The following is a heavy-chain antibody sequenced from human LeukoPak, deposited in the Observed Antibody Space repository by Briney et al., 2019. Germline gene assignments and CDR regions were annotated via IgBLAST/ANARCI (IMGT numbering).Heavy chain of an antibody. Sequence: GGSLRLSCAASGFTSSSYGMHWVRQAPGKGLEWVAVISYDGSNKYYADSVKGRFTISRDNSKNTLYLQMNSLRAEDTAVHYRAKDRPSQGAQPYYFDYWGQGTLVTVSS. D-gene: IGHD1-26*01. CDR3: AKDRPSQGAQPYYFDY. CDR1: GFTSSSYG. V-gene: IGHV3-30*18. J-gene: IGHJ4*02. CDR2: ISYDGSNK.